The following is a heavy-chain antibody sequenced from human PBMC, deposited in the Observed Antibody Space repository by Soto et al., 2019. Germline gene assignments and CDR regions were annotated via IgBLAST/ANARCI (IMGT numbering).Heavy chain of an antibody. D-gene: IGHD3-10*01. CDR1: GFTFSSYG. CDR3: ANPPYGY. J-gene: IGHJ4*02. V-gene: IGHV3-30*18. Sequence: GGSLRLSCAASGFTFSSYGMHWVRQAPGKGLEWVAVISYDGSNKYYADSVKGRFTISRDNSKNTLYLQMISLRAEDTAVYYCANPPYGYWGQGTLVTVSS. CDR2: ISYDGSNK.